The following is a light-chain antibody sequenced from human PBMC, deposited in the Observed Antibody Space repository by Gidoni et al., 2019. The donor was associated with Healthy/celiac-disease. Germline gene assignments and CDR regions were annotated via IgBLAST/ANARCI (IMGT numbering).Light chain of an antibody. CDR3: QQYGSSSWT. CDR1: QNVSSSY. CDR2: GAS. J-gene: IGKJ1*01. Sequence: VLTQSPATLSLSPGERSTLSCRASQNVSSSYLAWYQQKPGQAPRLLIYGASSRATGIPDRFSGSGSGTDFTLTISRLEPEDFAVYYCQQYGSSSWTFGQGTKVEIK. V-gene: IGKV3-20*01.